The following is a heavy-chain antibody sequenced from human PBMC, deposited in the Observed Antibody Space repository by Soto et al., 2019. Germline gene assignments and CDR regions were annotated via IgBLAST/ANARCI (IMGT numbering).Heavy chain of an antibody. CDR3: AREGQWLYYNWFDP. D-gene: IGHD6-19*01. V-gene: IGHV4-4*07. J-gene: IGHJ5*02. CDR1: GGSISSYY. CDR2: IYTSGST. Sequence: SETLSLTCTVSGGSISSYYWSWIRQPAGKGLEWIGRIYTSGSTNYNPSLKSRVTMSVDTSKNQFSLKLSSVTAADTAVYYCAREGQWLYYNWFDPWGQGTLVTVSS.